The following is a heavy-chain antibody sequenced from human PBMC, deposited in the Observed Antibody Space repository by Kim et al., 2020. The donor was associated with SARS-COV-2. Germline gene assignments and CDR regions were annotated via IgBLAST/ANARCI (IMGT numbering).Heavy chain of an antibody. V-gene: IGHV3-9*01. J-gene: IGHJ3*02. Sequence: GGSLRLSCAASGFNFEDYGMEWVRQVPGKGLEWVAGISWNSDSIDYADSVKGRFTISRDNAKNSLYLQMTSLRAEDTALYYCAKTLNYGDYADAFDIWGQGTVVTVSS. CDR2: ISWNSDSI. CDR1: GFNFEDYG. CDR3: AKTLNYGDYADAFDI. D-gene: IGHD4-17*01.